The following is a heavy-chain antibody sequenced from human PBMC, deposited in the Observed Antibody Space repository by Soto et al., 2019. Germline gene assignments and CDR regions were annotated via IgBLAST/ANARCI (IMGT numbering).Heavy chain of an antibody. J-gene: IGHJ1*01. CDR1: GFTFSSYA. CDR3: AKGDDIAVAAKHAEYFQH. D-gene: IGHD6-19*01. CDR2: ISGSGGST. V-gene: IGHV3-23*01. Sequence: GGSLRLSCAASGFTFSSYAMSWVRQAPGKGLEWVSAISGSGGSTYYADSVKGRFTISRDNSKNTLYLQMNSLRAEDTAVYYCAKGDDIAVAAKHAEYFQHWGQGTLVTVSS.